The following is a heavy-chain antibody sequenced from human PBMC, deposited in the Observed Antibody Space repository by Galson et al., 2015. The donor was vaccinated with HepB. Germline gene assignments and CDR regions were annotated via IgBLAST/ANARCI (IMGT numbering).Heavy chain of an antibody. CDR2: IGTAGDP. CDR3: ARAYSSRFEYYFDY. CDR1: GFTFSSYD. D-gene: IGHD6-13*01. J-gene: IGHJ4*02. V-gene: IGHV3-13*05. Sequence: SLRLSCAASGFTFSSYDMHWVRQATGKGLEWVSAIGTAGDPYYPGSVKGRFTISRENAKNSLYLQMNSLRAGDTAVYYCARAYSSRFEYYFDYWGQGTLVTVSS.